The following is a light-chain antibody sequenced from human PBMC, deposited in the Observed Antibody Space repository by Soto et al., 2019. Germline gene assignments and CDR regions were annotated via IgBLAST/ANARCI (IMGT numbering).Light chain of an antibody. Sequence: QTVVTQPPSVSGAPGQRVTISCTGSFSNIGAGYDVNWYQHLPGTAPKLLIYDNTHRPSGVPDRFSASKSATSASLAITGLQAEDEAVYYCQSSDLTRSGSGVFGGGTKLTVL. V-gene: IGLV1-40*01. J-gene: IGLJ3*02. CDR3: QSSDLTRSGSGV. CDR1: FSNIGAGYD. CDR2: DNT.